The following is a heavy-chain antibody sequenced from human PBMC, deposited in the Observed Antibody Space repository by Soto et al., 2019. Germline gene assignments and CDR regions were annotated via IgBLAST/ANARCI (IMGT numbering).Heavy chain of an antibody. CDR3: ARARDGYDY. CDR2: IDPSGGKT. J-gene: IGHJ4*02. D-gene: IGHD5-12*01. Sequence: ASVKVSCKASGYTFTRDQIHWVRQAPGQGLEWMGMIDPSGGKTNYAQKFQGRVTMTRDTSTSTAYMELSSLRSEDTAVYYCARARDGYDYWGQGTLVTVSS. CDR1: GYTFTRDQ. V-gene: IGHV1-46*01.